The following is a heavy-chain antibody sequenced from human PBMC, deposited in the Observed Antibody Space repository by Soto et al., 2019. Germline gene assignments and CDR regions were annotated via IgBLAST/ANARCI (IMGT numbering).Heavy chain of an antibody. J-gene: IGHJ5*02. CDR1: GFSFSSYA. V-gene: IGHV3-23*01. D-gene: IGHD6-19*01. CDR3: AKDRERVPGYNWFDP. CDR2: ISSNGGTT. Sequence: GGSLRLSCAASGFSFSSYAMSWVRQAPGKGLEWVSSISSNGGTTLYADSVKGRFTISRDNSKNTLYVQMNSLRAEDTAVYHCAKDRERVPGYNWFDPWGQGTLVTVYS.